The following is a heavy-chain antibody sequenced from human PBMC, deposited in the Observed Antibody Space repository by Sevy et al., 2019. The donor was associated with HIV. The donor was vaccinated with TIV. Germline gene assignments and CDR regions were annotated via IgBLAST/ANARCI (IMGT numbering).Heavy chain of an antibody. CDR3: AGGVQWLPKGGLDY. D-gene: IGHD6-19*01. Sequence: GGSLRLSCAASGFTFSDYYMSWIRQAPGKGLEWVSYISSSGSTIYYADSVKGRFTISRDNAKNSLYLQMNSLRAEDTAVYCGAGGVQWLPKGGLDYWGQGTLVTVSS. V-gene: IGHV3-11*01. CDR1: GFTFSDYY. J-gene: IGHJ4*02. CDR2: ISSSGSTI.